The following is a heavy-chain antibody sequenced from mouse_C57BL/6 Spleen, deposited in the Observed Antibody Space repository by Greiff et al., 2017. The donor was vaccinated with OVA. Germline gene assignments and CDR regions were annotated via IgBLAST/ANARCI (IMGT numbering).Heavy chain of an antibody. CDR1: GYTFTSYW. D-gene: IGHD2-3*01. CDR3: ARPDGYYEFAY. V-gene: IGHV1-69*01. CDR2: IDTSDSYT. J-gene: IGHJ3*01. Sequence: QVQLKHPGAELVMPGASVKLSCKASGYTFTSYWMHWVKQRPGHGLEWIGEIDTSDSYTNYNQKFKGKSTLTVDKSSSTAYMQLSCLTSEDSEVYYCARPDGYYEFAYWGQGTLVTVSA.